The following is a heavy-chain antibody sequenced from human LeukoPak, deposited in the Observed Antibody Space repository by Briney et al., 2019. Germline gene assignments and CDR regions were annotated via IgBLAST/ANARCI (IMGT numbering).Heavy chain of an antibody. CDR3: ARSTPTAAGNFDY. Sequence: GASVKVSCKASGYTFTSYGISWVRQAPGQGLEWMGWISAYNGNTNYAQKLQGRVTMTTDTSTSTVYMELRSLRSDDTAVYYCARSTPTAAGNFDYWGQGTLVTVSS. CDR2: ISAYNGNT. V-gene: IGHV1-18*01. J-gene: IGHJ4*02. CDR1: GYTFTSYG. D-gene: IGHD2-15*01.